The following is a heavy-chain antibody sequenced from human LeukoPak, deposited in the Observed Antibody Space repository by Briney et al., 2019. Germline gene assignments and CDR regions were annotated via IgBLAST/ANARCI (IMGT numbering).Heavy chain of an antibody. CDR3: ARLLGTVTTYDF. D-gene: IGHD2/OR15-2a*01. CDR1: GFTFSSYS. Sequence: GGSLRLSCAASGFTFSSYSMTWVRQAPGKGLEWVSSMSSGSRYIYYADSVRGRFTISRDNAKNSLYLQMTSLGAEDTAVYYCARLLGTVTTYDFWGQGTLVTVS. CDR2: MSSGSRYI. J-gene: IGHJ4*02. V-gene: IGHV3-21*01.